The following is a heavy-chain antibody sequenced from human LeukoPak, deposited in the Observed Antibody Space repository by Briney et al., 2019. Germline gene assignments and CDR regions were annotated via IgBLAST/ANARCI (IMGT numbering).Heavy chain of an antibody. J-gene: IGHJ4*02. D-gene: IGHD3-22*01. CDR2: ISSSSTYR. CDR3: ARGAYDSSGYYTVGDYFDY. V-gene: IGHV3-21*01. CDR1: GFTFSSYS. Sequence: PGRCLRLSCADSGFTFSSYSMNLVRQAPGNGMDWLSSISSSSTYRYYADSVRGRFTISRDNAKNSLYLQMNSLRAEDTAVYYCARGAYDSSGYYTVGDYFDYWGQGTLVTVSS.